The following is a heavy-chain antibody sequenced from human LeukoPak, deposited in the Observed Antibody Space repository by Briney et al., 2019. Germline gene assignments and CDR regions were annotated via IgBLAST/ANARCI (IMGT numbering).Heavy chain of an antibody. CDR3: ARDALVENGDSQKYPFYYYYYGMDV. CDR1: GFTVSSNY. Sequence: PGGSLRLSCAASGFTVSSNYMSWVRQAPGKGLEWVSVIYSGGSTYYADSVKGRFTISRDNSKNTLYLQMNSLRAEDTAVYYCARDALVENGDSQKYPFYYYYYGMDVWGQGTTVTVSS. CDR2: IYSGGST. V-gene: IGHV3-53*01. D-gene: IGHD4-17*01. J-gene: IGHJ6*02.